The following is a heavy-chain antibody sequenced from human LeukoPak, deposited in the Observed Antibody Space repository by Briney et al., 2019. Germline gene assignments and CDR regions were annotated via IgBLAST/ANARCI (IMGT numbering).Heavy chain of an antibody. CDR3: ARGGPRYCSSTSCPDLDY. CDR1: GGSFSGYY. CDR2: INHSGST. Sequence: SETLSLTCAVYGGSFSGYYWSWIRQPAGKGLEWIGEINHSGSTNYNPSLKSRVTISVDTSKNQFSLKLSSVTAADTAVYYCARGGPRYCSSTSCPDLDYWGQGTLVTVSS. D-gene: IGHD2-2*01. V-gene: IGHV4-34*01. J-gene: IGHJ4*02.